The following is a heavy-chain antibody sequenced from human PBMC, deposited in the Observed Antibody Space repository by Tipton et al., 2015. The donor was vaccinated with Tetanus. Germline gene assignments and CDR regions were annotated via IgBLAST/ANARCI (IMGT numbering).Heavy chain of an antibody. V-gene: IGHV4-59*01. J-gene: IGHJ4*02. CDR1: GGSISSYY. CDR2: IYYSGST. Sequence: TLSLTCTVSGGSISSYYWSWIRQPPGKGLEWIVYIYYSGSTNYNPYLKSRVTISVDTSKNQFSLKLSSVTAADTAVYYCARHTSYYYDSSGYYDYWGQGTLVTVSS. D-gene: IGHD3-22*01. CDR3: ARHTSYYYDSSGYYDY.